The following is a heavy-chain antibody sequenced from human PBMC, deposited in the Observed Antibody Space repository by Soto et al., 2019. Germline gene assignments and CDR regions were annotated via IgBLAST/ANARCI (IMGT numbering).Heavy chain of an antibody. Sequence: GESLKISCEGSGYKFISHWIYWVRQMPGKGLEWMGRIDPSASYTNYSPSFQGHVTFSADKSISTAYLQWSSLKASDTAMYYCARSTDGNYYYYGMDVWGQGTTVTVSS. CDR2: IDPSASYT. J-gene: IGHJ6*02. CDR1: GYKFISHW. CDR3: ARSTDGNYYYYGMDV. D-gene: IGHD1-26*01. V-gene: IGHV5-10-1*01.